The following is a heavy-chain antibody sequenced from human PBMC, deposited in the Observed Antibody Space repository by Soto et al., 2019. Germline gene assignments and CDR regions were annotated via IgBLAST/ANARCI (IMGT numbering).Heavy chain of an antibody. CDR1: GFTFSSYA. Sequence: GGSLRLSCAASGFTFSSYAMSWVRQAPGKGLEWVSAISGSGGSTYYADSVKGRFTISRDNSKNTLYLQMNSLRAEDTAVYYCAKDEVGVVSFFRSYNWFDPWGQGTLVTVSS. CDR2: ISGSGGST. V-gene: IGHV3-23*01. CDR3: AKDEVGVVSFFRSYNWFDP. D-gene: IGHD3-3*01. J-gene: IGHJ5*02.